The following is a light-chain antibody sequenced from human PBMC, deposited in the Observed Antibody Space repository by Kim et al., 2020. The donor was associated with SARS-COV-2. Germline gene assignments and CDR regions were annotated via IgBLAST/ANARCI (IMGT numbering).Light chain of an antibody. CDR3: QVWENTLRT. CDR2: YDS. J-gene: IGLJ2*01. CDR1: GRKS. Sequence: GRKSIHWYQHKPGQAPVLVIYYDSDRPPGVSERFSASNSGNIATLAISSVEPGDEADYYCQVWENTLRTFGGGTQLTVL. V-gene: IGLV3-21*01.